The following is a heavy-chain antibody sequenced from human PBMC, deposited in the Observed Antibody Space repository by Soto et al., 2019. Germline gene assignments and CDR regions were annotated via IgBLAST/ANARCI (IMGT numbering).Heavy chain of an antibody. CDR1: GGTFSSYA. CDR2: IIPIFGTA. Sequence: GASVKVSCKASGGTFSSYAISWVRQAPGQGLEWMGGIIPIFGTASYAQKLQGRVTITADKSTSTAYMELSSLRSEDTAVYYCARDQRSITMIVRYYYYGMDVWGQGTTVTVSS. CDR3: ARDQRSITMIVRYYYYGMDV. J-gene: IGHJ6*02. V-gene: IGHV1-69*06. D-gene: IGHD3-22*01.